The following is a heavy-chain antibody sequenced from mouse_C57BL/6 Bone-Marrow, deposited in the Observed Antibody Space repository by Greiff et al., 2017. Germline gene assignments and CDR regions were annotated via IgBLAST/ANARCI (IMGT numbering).Heavy chain of an antibody. CDR2: IYPRSGNT. J-gene: IGHJ1*03. CDR1: GYTFTSYG. Sequence: VQLQQSGAELARPGASVKLSCKASGYTFTSYGISWVKQRTGQGLEWIGEIYPRSGNTYYNEKFKGKATLTADKSSSTAYMELRSLTSEDSAVYFWARGGKYYYGSSSHWYFDVWGTGTTVTVSS. CDR3: ARGGKYYYGSSSHWYFDV. D-gene: IGHD1-1*01. V-gene: IGHV1-81*01.